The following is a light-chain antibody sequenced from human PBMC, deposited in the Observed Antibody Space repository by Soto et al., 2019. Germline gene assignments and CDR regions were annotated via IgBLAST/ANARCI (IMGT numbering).Light chain of an antibody. Sequence: IVLPQSPATLSLSPGERATLSCRASQSVSSYLAWYQQKPGQAPRLLIYDASNRATGIPARFSGSGSGTDFTLTISSLEPEDFAVYYCQQRSNWPLLTFGGGTKVDIK. CDR2: DAS. V-gene: IGKV3-11*01. CDR1: QSVSSY. CDR3: QQRSNWPLLT. J-gene: IGKJ4*01.